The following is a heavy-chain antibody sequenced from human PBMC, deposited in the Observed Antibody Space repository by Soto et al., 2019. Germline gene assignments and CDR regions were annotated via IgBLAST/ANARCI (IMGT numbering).Heavy chain of an antibody. J-gene: IGHJ4*02. V-gene: IGHV1-18*01. CDR1: GYIFSKSG. CDR2: ISAYNGDT. D-gene: IGHD4-17*01. CDR3: ARVSDLRDYFADY. Sequence: QVQLVQSGGEVKKPGASVKVSCKASGYIFSKSGITWVRQAPGQGLEWMGWISAYNGDTKYAQKFQGRVTMTTDTSTSPAYMELRSLRSDDTAGYYCARVSDLRDYFADYWGQGTLVTVSS.